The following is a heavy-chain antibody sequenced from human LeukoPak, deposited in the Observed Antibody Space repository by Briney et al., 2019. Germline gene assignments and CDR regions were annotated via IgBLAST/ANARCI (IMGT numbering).Heavy chain of an antibody. V-gene: IGHV3-33*01. J-gene: IGHJ4*02. Sequence: GGSLRLSCAASGFTFSSYGMHWVRQAPGKGLEWVAVIWYDGSNKYYADSVKGRFTLSRDNSKNTLYLQMNSLRAEDTAVYYCARGLSGYDLYYFDYWGQGTLVTVSS. CDR2: IWYDGSNK. D-gene: IGHD5-12*01. CDR3: ARGLSGYDLYYFDY. CDR1: GFTFSSYG.